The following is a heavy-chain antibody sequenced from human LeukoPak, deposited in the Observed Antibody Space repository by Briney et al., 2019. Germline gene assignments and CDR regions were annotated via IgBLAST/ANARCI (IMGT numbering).Heavy chain of an antibody. CDR3: ARAWYYYDSSGYYNWFDP. Sequence: SETLSLTFTASGGSISTSNYYWGWIRQPPGKGLEWIGNIFYSGSTNYNPSLKSRVTISVDTSKNQFSLKLSSVTAADTAVYYCARAWYYYDSSGYYNWFDPWGQGTLVTVSS. J-gene: IGHJ5*02. CDR2: IFYSGST. D-gene: IGHD3-22*01. V-gene: IGHV4-39*07. CDR1: GGSISTSNYY.